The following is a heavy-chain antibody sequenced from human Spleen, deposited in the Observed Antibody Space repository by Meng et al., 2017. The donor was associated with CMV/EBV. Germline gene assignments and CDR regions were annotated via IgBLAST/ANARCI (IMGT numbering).Heavy chain of an antibody. V-gene: IGHV3-33*03. D-gene: IGHD3-3*01. CDR2: IWYDGSNA. CDR3: AKERGVYDFWNGNFHGMEA. Sequence: GESMKISCAASGFSFGTYGMHWVRQAPDKGLEWVALIWYDGSNAYYADSVKGRFTISRDNSKNTLFLQMNRLRAEDTAIYYCAKERGVYDFWNGNFHGMEAWGQGTTVTVSS. J-gene: IGHJ6*02. CDR1: GFSFGTYG.